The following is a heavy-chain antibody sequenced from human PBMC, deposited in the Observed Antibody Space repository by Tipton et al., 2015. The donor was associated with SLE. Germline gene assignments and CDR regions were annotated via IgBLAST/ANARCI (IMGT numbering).Heavy chain of an antibody. D-gene: IGHD2-2*01. CDR3: ARHGQRSWFDP. CDR2: VFSSGST. V-gene: IGHV4-38-2*01. Sequence: GLVKPSETLSLTCAVSGYSISSGYYWYWIRQPAGKGLEWIGRVFSSGSTDYNPSLKSRVTISVDTSKNQFSLKLSSVTAADTAVYYCARHGQRSWFDPWGQGTLVTVSS. CDR1: GYSISSGYY. J-gene: IGHJ5*02.